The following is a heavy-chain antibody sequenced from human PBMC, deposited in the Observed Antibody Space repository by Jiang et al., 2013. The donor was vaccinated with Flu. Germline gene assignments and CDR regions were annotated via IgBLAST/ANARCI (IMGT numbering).Heavy chain of an antibody. CDR3: ARGGPGDVVVPAAIFEVTDPPYFDL. V-gene: IGHV1-18*01. CDR1: GYTFTSYG. Sequence: SGAEVKKPGASVKVSCKASGYTFTSYGISWVRQAPGQGLEWMGWISAYNGNTNYAQKLQGRVTMTTDTSTSTAYMELRSLRSDDTAVYYCARGGPGDVVVPAAIFEVTDPPYFDLWAVAPWSLSP. D-gene: IGHD2-2*02. J-gene: IGHJ2*01. CDR2: ISAYNGNT.